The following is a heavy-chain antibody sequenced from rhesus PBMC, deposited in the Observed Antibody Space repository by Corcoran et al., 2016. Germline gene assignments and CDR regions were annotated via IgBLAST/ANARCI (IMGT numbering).Heavy chain of an antibody. J-gene: IGHJ4*01. V-gene: IGHV4-122*02. CDR2: TTYSGST. CDR3: ARGVAADY. Sequence: QVQLQESGPGLVKPSQTLSLTCAFSGGSITSYYYYWNWFRQPPGEGLEWIGYTTYSGSTSNNPYLESRVTISRDTSKNQYSLSLTSVTAADTAVYYCARGVAADYWGQGVLVTVSS. D-gene: IGHD2-39*01. CDR1: GGSITSYYYY.